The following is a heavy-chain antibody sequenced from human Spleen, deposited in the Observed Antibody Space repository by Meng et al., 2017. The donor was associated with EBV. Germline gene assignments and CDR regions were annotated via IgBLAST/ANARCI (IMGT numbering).Heavy chain of an antibody. D-gene: IGHD3-22*01. CDR2: IYHSGST. CDR1: GAFISSGSYY. CDR3: ASRGDGIFSNYDWFNL. V-gene: IGHV4-30-4*01. J-gene: IGHJ5*02. Sequence: HVQLHETGLGLVSPSQTLSLTCGVSGAFISSGSYYWSWFRQPPGRGLEWIGYIYHSGSTYYTPSLKSRLAMSVDTSKNQFSLKVNSVTAADTAVYYCASRGDGIFSNYDWFNLWGQGTLVTVSS.